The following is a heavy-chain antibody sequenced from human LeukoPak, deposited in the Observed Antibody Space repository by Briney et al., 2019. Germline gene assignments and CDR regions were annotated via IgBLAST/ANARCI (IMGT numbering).Heavy chain of an antibody. CDR2: ISGSATTT. Sequence: AGGSLRLSCAASGFNFITRAMTWVRQTPGKGLEWVASISGSATTTHYAESVKGRFTISRDNSKNTLFLQMNNLRADDTAVYYCAKGVMTMVVTYFDHWGHGTLVAVSS. CDR1: GFNFITRA. V-gene: IGHV3-23*01. CDR3: AKGVMTMVVTYFDH. J-gene: IGHJ4*01. D-gene: IGHD4-23*01.